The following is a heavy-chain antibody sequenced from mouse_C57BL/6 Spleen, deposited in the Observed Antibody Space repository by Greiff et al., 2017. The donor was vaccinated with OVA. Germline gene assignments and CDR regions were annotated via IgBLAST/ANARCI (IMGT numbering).Heavy chain of an antibody. J-gene: IGHJ3*01. CDR2: FYPGSGSI. D-gene: IGHD2-9*01. CDR3: ARHERPTSYYGYGGSWFAY. CDR1: GYTFTEYT. V-gene: IGHV1-62-2*01. Sequence: VKLQESGAELVKPGASVKLSCKASGYTFTEYTIHWVKQRSGQGLEWIGWFYPGSGSIKYNEKFKDKATLTADKSSSTVYMELSRLTSEDSAVYFCARHERPTSYYGYGGSWFAYWGQGTLVTVSA.